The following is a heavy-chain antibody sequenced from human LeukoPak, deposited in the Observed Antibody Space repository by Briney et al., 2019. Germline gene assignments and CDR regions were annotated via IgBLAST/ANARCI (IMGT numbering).Heavy chain of an antibody. CDR1: GGTFSSYA. CDR3: AIRIVVVPAEDYYYYGMDV. J-gene: IGHJ6*02. Sequence: GSSVKVSCKASGGTFSSYAISWVRQAPGQGLEWMGGIIPIFGTANYAQKFQGRVTITADESTSTAYMELSSLRSEDTAVYYCAIRIVVVPAEDYYYYGMDVWGQGTTVTVS. CDR2: IIPIFGTA. D-gene: IGHD2-2*01. V-gene: IGHV1-69*01.